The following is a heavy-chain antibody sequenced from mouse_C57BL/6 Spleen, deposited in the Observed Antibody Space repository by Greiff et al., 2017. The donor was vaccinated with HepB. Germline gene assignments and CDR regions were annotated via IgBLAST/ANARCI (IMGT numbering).Heavy chain of an antibody. J-gene: IGHJ1*03. Sequence: EVQLQESGPGLVKPSQSLSLTCSVTGYSITSGYYWNWIRQFPGNKLEWMGYISYDGSNNYNPSLKNRISITRDTSKNQFFLKLNSVTTEDTATYYCAREGTVVATYRYFDVWGTGTTVTVSS. V-gene: IGHV3-6*01. D-gene: IGHD1-1*01. CDR2: ISYDGSN. CDR1: GYSITSGYY. CDR3: AREGTVVATYRYFDV.